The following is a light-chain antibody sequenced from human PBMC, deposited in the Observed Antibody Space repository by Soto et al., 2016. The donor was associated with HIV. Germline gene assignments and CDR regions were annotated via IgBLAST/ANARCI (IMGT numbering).Light chain of an antibody. CDR1: QSLLRSDGKTY. Sequence: DIVMTQTPLSLSVTPGQPASMSCKSSQSLLRSDGKTYLYWYLQKPGQPPQFLIYEVFKRISGVPDRFSGSGSGTDFTLKISRVEAEDVGVYYCIQALQIPYTFGQGTKLEIK. CDR3: IQALQIPYT. J-gene: IGKJ2*01. CDR2: EVF. V-gene: IGKV2D-29*01.